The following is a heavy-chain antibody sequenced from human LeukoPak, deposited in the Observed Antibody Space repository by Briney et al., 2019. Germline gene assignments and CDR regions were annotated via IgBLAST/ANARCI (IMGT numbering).Heavy chain of an antibody. V-gene: IGHV1-46*01. J-gene: IGHJ4*02. Sequence: ASVKVSCKASGYTFTSYYMHWVRQAPGQGLEWMGIINPSGGSTSYAQKFQGRVAMTRDTSTSTVYMELSSLRSEDTAVYYCATGAWYSSGWYPPNFDYWGQGTLVTVSS. CDR1: GYTFTSYY. D-gene: IGHD6-19*01. CDR3: ATGAWYSSGWYPPNFDY. CDR2: INPSGGST.